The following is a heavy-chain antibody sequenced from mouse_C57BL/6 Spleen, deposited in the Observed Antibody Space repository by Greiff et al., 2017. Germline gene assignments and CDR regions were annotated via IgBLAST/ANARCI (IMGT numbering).Heavy chain of an antibody. D-gene: IGHD2-12*01. CDR1: GYAFSSSW. Sequence: QVQLQQSGPELVKPGASVKISCKASGYAFSSSWMNWVKQRPGKGLEWIGRIYPGDGDTNYNGKFKGKATLTADKSSSTAYMQLSSLTSEDSAVYFCARSYDEDWYFDVWGTGTTVTVSS. V-gene: IGHV1-82*01. CDR3: ARSYDEDWYFDV. CDR2: IYPGDGDT. J-gene: IGHJ1*03.